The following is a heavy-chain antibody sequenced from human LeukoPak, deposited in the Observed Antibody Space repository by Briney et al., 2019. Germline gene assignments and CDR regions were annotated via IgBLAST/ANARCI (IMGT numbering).Heavy chain of an antibody. CDR3: ARGYSSSSYYH. CDR2: IKPDGTEK. Sequence: GGSLRLSCAASGFTFSSYWMSWVRQAPGKGLEWVANIKPDGTEKYYVDSVKGRFTISRDNAKNSLYLQMNSLRVEDTAVYYCARGYSSSSYYHWGQGTLVTVSS. J-gene: IGHJ4*02. D-gene: IGHD6-13*01. V-gene: IGHV3-7*05. CDR1: GFTFSSYW.